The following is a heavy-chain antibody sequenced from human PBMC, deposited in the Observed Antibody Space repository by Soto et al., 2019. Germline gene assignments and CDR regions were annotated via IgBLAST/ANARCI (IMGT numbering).Heavy chain of an antibody. CDR1: GGSISSSSYY. J-gene: IGHJ5*02. CDR3: ARHNRIAVRPTGWFDL. D-gene: IGHD6-6*01. V-gene: IGHV4-39*01. CDR2: MYYGGST. Sequence: SETLSLTCSVSGGSISSSSYYWGWIRQPPGKGLEWIGSMYYGGSTYYNPSLKSRGNISVDTSKNQFSLKLSSVTAADTAVYYCARHNRIAVRPTGWFDLWCQGTLVTVSS.